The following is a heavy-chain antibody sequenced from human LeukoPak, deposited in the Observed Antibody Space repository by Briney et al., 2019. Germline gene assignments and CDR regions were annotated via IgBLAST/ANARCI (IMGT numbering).Heavy chain of an antibody. V-gene: IGHV1-8*03. D-gene: IGHD5-18*01. CDR2: INPNSGNT. CDR1: GYTFTGYY. Sequence: ASVKVSCKASGYTFTGYYMHWVRQAPGQGLEWMGWINPNSGNTGYAQKFQGRVTITRNTSISTAYMELSSLRSEDTAVYYCARGSDTAMATFDYWGQGTLVTVSS. CDR3: ARGSDTAMATFDY. J-gene: IGHJ4*02.